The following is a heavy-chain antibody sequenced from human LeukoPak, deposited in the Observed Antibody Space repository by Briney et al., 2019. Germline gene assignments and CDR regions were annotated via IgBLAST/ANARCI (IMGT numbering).Heavy chain of an antibody. CDR3: ARGPAGTNYYFYGMDV. Sequence: ASVTVSCTTSGYTFTNYYMHWVRQAPGQGLEWMGIINPSSGTTSFAQKFQGRVTMTRDTSTSTLYMQLSSLRSEDTAVYYCARGPAGTNYYFYGMDVWGQGTTVTVSS. CDR1: GYTFTNYY. V-gene: IGHV1-46*01. J-gene: IGHJ6*02. D-gene: IGHD6-13*01. CDR2: INPSSGTT.